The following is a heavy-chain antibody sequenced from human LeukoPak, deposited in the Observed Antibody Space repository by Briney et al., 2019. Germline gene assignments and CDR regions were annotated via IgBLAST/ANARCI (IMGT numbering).Heavy chain of an antibody. CDR1: GSPFTNYW. CDR3: ARRVAYNYAFDF. J-gene: IGHJ4*02. Sequence: GESLQISCLGSGSPFTNYWIGWVRQMRGKGLEWMGIIYPGDSDTSYSPSFQGQVTLSADKSISTAYLQWSSLNASDTAMYYCARRVAYNYAFDFWGQGTLVTVSS. V-gene: IGHV5-51*01. D-gene: IGHD5-18*01. CDR2: IYPGDSDT.